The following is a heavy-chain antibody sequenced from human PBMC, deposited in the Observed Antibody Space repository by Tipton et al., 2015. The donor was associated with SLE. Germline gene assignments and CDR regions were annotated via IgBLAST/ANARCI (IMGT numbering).Heavy chain of an antibody. Sequence: LRLSCTVSGGSISSYYWSWIRQPPGKGLEWIGYIYYSGSTNYNPSLKSRVTISVDTSKNQFSLKLSSVTAADTAVYYCARPRIVGATGNAFDIWGQGTMVTVSS. CDR3: ARPRIVGATGNAFDI. D-gene: IGHD1-26*01. CDR1: GGSISSYY. CDR2: IYYSGST. V-gene: IGHV4-59*08. J-gene: IGHJ3*02.